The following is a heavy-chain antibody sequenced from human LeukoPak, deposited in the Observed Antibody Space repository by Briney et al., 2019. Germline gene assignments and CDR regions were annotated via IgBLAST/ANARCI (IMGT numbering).Heavy chain of an antibody. CDR3: AGLRSRALDI. CDR1: GGSTISHY. J-gene: IGHJ3*02. CDR2: TYYTGTT. D-gene: IGHD6-6*01. V-gene: IGHV4-59*08. Sequence: SETLSLTCTVSGGSTISHYWSWLRQPPGKGLEWIAYTYYTGTTNYNPSLKSRVTISIDTSKNQFSLRLSSVTAADTAVYYCAGLRSRALDIWGPGTMVSVSS.